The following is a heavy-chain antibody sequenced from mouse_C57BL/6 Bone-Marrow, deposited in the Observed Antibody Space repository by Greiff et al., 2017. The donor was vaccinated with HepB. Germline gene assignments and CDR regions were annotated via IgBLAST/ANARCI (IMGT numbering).Heavy chain of an antibody. CDR2: INPSSGYT. J-gene: IGHJ2*01. D-gene: IGHD6-1*01. CDR1: GYTFTSYW. Sequence: VQLQESGAELAKPGASVKLSCKASGYTFTSYWMHWVKQRPGQGLEWIGYINPSSGYTKYNEKFKGKATLTADKSSSTAYMQLNSLTSEDSAVYFCARNAILEGYFDYWGQGTTLTVSS. V-gene: IGHV1-7*01. CDR3: ARNAILEGYFDY.